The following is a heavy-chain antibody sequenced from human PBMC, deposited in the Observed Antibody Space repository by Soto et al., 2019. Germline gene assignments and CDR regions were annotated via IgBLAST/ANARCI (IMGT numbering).Heavy chain of an antibody. V-gene: IGHV1-69*13. Sequence: GASVKVSCKASGGTFSSLAISWVRQAPGQGLEWMGGIIPILATANYAQKFQGRVTITADGSTTTSYMELSTLRSDDTAVYYCACDSSGYPLDYWGQGTMVTVSS. J-gene: IGHJ4*02. CDR3: ACDSSGYPLDY. D-gene: IGHD3-22*01. CDR2: IIPILATA. CDR1: GGTFSSLA.